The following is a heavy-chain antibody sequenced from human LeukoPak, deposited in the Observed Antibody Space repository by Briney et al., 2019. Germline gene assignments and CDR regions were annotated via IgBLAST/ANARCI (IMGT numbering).Heavy chain of an antibody. CDR2: IYYSWTT. Sequence: SETLSLTCTVSGGSISSSSYYWGGIRQPPGKGLEVVGSIYYSWTTYYNTSLKSRVTICVDTSKIQFSLKLGSVTAADTAIYYCARQSIVVTREYWFDPWGQGSLVTVSS. D-gene: IGHD3-22*01. CDR3: ARQSIVVTREYWFDP. V-gene: IGHV4-39*01. J-gene: IGHJ5*02. CDR1: GGSISSSSYY.